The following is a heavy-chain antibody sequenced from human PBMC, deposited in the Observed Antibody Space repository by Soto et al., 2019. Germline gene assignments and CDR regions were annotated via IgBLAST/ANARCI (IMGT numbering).Heavy chain of an antibody. CDR3: ARDLGEHTTSVAMDV. J-gene: IGHJ6*02. V-gene: IGHV3-33*01. CDR2: IWYDGSTK. CDR1: GFTFSHYA. Sequence: QVQLVESGGGVVQPGRSLRLSCTASGFTFSHYAMHWVRQAPGKGLEGVAVIWYDGSTKYYVDSVKGRFTVSRDNSKNTLFLQMNSLRAEDTAIYFCARDLGEHTTSVAMDVWGQGTTVTV.